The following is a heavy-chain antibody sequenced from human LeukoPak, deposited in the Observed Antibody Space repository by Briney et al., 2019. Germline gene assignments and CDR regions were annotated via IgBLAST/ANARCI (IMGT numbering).Heavy chain of an antibody. CDR2: ISGSGGST. CDR1: GFTFSSYA. V-gene: IGHV3-23*01. Sequence: GGSLRLSCAASGFTFSSYAMSWVRQAPGKGLEWVSAISGSGGSTYYADSVKGRFTISRDNSKNTLYLQMNSLRAEDTAVYYCARGRGAVAGTWYYGMDVWGKGTTVTVSS. D-gene: IGHD6-19*01. CDR3: ARGRGAVAGTWYYGMDV. J-gene: IGHJ6*04.